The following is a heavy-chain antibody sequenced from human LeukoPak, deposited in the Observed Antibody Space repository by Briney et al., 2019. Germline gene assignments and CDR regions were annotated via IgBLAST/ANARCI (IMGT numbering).Heavy chain of an antibody. Sequence: ASVKVSCKASGYTFTGYYMRWVRQAPGQGLEWMGRINPNSGGTNYAQKFQGRVTMTRDTSISTAYMELSRLRSDDTAVYSCARRFIAAAGKYYFDYWGQGTLVTVSS. CDR1: GYTFTGYY. CDR3: ARRFIAAAGKYYFDY. J-gene: IGHJ4*02. CDR2: INPNSGGT. V-gene: IGHV1-2*06. D-gene: IGHD6-13*01.